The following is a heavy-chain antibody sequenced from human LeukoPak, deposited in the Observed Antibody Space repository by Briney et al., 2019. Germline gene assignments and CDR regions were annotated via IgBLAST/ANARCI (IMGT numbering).Heavy chain of an antibody. CDR1: GFTFSSDA. CDR2: ISGSGGST. V-gene: IGHV3-23*01. D-gene: IGHD2-2*01. Sequence: QAGGSLRLSCAASGFTFSSDAMSWVRQAPGKGLEWVSAISGSGGSTYYADSVKGRFTISRDNSKNTLYLQMNSLRAEDTAVYYCARVIVVVPAAYFDYWGQGTLVTVSS. CDR3: ARVIVVVPAAYFDY. J-gene: IGHJ4*02.